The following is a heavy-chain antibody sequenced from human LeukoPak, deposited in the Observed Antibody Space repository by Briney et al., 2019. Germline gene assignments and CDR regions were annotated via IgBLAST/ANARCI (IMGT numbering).Heavy chain of an antibody. D-gene: IGHD1-26*01. CDR2: ISGSGGST. J-gene: IGHJ4*02. CDR3: AKAIGGSYRYYFDY. CDR1: GFTFSSYA. V-gene: IGHV3-23*01. Sequence: GGSLRRSCAASGFTFSSYAMSWVRQAPGKGLEWVSAISGSGGSTYYADSVKGRFTISRDNSKNTLYLQMNSLRAEDTAVYDCAKAIGGSYRYYFDYWGQGTLVTVSS.